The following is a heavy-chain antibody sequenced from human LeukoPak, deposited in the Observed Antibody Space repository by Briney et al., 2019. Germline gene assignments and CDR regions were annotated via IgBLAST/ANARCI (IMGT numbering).Heavy chain of an antibody. CDR3: ACLTTADAFDI. J-gene: IGHJ3*02. V-gene: IGHV4-59*01. CDR1: GGSITSYY. CDR2: IYDSGST. D-gene: IGHD3-22*01. Sequence: SETLSLTCTVSGGSITSYYWSWIRQPPGKGLEWIGYIYDSGSTNYNPSLKSRVTISVDTSKNQFSLKLSSVTAADTAVYYCACLTTADAFDIWGQGTMVTVSS.